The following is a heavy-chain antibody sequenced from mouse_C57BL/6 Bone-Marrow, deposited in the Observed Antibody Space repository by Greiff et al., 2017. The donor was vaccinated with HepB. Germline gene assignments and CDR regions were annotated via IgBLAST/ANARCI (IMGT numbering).Heavy chain of an antibody. V-gene: IGHV1-80*01. CDR1: GYAFSSYW. D-gene: IGHD1-1*01. CDR2: IYPGDGDT. Sequence: QVQLQQSGAELVKPGASVKISCKASGYAFSSYWMNWVKQRPGKGLEWIGQIYPGDGDTNYNGKFKGKATLTADKSSSTAYMQLSSLTSEDSAVYFCARRGSVVARGGYYAMDYWGQGTSVTVSS. CDR3: ARRGSVVARGGYYAMDY. J-gene: IGHJ4*01.